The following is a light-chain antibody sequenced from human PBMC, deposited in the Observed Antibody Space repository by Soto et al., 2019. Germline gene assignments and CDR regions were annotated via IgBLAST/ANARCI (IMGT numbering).Light chain of an antibody. CDR1: LNIRSY. CDR2: AAS. J-gene: IGKJ4*01. V-gene: IGKV1-39*01. Sequence: DIQMTQSPSSLSPSVGDTVTITCPASLNIRSYLNWYQQKPGKAPELLIYAASRWHGGIPSTFSGGASGTAFPLTISRLLHEDFATYYGHQSYSPPRLSFGGRTKVDIK. CDR3: HQSYSPPRLS.